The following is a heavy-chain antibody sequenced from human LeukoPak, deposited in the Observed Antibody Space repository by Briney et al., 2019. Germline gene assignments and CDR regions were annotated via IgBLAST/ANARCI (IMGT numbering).Heavy chain of an antibody. J-gene: IGHJ4*02. V-gene: IGHV3-53*01. CDR1: GFTVSSNY. CDR2: IYSDGST. Sequence: GGSLRLSCAASGFTVSSNYMSWVRQAPGKGLEWVSVIYSDGSTYYADSVKGRFTISRDNAKNSMYLQVNSLRAEDTAVYYCARVSTAVSLAIDYWGQGTLVTVS. CDR3: ARVSTAVSLAIDY. D-gene: IGHD6-13*01.